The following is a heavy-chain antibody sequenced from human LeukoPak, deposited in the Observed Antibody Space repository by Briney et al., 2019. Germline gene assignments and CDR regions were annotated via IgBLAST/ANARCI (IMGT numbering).Heavy chain of an antibody. D-gene: IGHD5-24*01. V-gene: IGHV3-23*01. CDR1: GXTFSSNA. CDR2: ISGSGDST. J-gene: IGHJ4*02. CDR3: AGRTDFVITY. Sequence: GGSLRLSCAASGXTFSSNAMSWVRQAPGKGLEWVSAISGSGDSTYYADSVKGRFTISRDNSQNTLYLQMNSLRAEDTAVYYCAGRTDFVITYWGQGTLVTVSS.